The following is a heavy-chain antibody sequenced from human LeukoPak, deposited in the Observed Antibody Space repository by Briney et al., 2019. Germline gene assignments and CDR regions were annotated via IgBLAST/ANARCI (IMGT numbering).Heavy chain of an antibody. CDR1: GYTFTSFY. D-gene: IGHD2-15*01. CDR3: ARDGSTFYCSGGSCSAGASDY. Sequence: ASVKVSCKASGYTFTSFYIHWVRQAPGQGLEWMGRINPNSGGTNYAQKFQGRVTMTRDTSISTAYMELSRLRSDDTAVYYCARDGSTFYCSGGSCSAGASDYWGQGTLVTVSS. V-gene: IGHV1-2*06. J-gene: IGHJ4*02. CDR2: INPNSGGT.